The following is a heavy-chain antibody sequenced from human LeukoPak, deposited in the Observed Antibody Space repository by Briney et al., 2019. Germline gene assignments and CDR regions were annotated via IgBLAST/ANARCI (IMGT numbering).Heavy chain of an antibody. V-gene: IGHV1-69*13. D-gene: IGHD3-3*01. CDR2: IIPIFGTA. J-gene: IGHJ4*02. CDR1: GGTFSSYA. Sequence: GASVKVSCRASGGTFSSYAISWMRQAPRQGLEWMGGIIPIFGTANYAQKFQGRVTITADESTSTAYMELSSLRSEDTAVYYCAREAGGYYDFWSGSYVDYWGQGTLVTVSS. CDR3: AREAGGYYDFWSGSYVDY.